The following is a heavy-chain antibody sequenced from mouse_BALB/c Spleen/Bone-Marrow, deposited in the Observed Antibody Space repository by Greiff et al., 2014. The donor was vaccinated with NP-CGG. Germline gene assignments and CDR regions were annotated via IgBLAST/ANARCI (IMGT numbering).Heavy chain of an antibody. CDR1: GFNIKDTY. J-gene: IGHJ4*01. CDR3: ARKLRLYAMDY. Sequence: EVKLMESGAELVKPGASVKLSCTASGFNIKDTYMHWVKQRPDQGLEWIGRIEPANDTARYDPKFQGKATITADTSSNTAYLQLSSLTSEDTAVYYCARKLRLYAMDYWGQGTSVTVSS. D-gene: IGHD1-1*01. CDR2: IEPANDTA. V-gene: IGHV14-3*02.